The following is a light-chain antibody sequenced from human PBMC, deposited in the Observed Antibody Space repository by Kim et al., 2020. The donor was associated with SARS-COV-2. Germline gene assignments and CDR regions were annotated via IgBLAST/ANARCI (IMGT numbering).Light chain of an antibody. CDR2: EVS. CDR1: KGDIGGYNY. CDR3: TSSAGSKKA. V-gene: IGLV2-8*01. J-gene: IGLJ3*02. Sequence: QSALTQPPSASGSPGQSVAISCTGSKGDIGGYNYVSWYQQHPGKAPKLMIYEVSTRPSGVPDRFSGPKSGNTASLTVTGLQAEEAADYYSTSSAGSKKAFGGGTKLTVL.